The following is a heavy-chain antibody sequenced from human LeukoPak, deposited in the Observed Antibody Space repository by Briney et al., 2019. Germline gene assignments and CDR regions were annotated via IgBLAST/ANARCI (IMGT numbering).Heavy chain of an antibody. Sequence: GGSLRLSCAASGFTFSSYAMSWVRQAPGKGLEWVSAISGSGGSTYYADSVKGRFTISRDNSKNTLYLQMNNLRAEDTAVYYCAKDHQASIAARGNDYWGQGTLVTVSS. CDR2: ISGSGGST. D-gene: IGHD6-6*01. CDR3: AKDHQASIAARGNDY. V-gene: IGHV3-23*01. CDR1: GFTFSSYA. J-gene: IGHJ4*02.